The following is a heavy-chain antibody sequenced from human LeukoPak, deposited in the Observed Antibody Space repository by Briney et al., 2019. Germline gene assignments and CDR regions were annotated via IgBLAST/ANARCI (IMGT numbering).Heavy chain of an antibody. CDR1: GGTFSSYA. Sequence: SVKVSCKASGGTFSSYAISWVRQAPGQGLEWMGRIIPIFGTANYAQKFQGRVTITTDESTSTAYMELSSLRAEDTAVYYCARVKSRLYQLPLDYWGQGTLVTVSS. CDR3: ARVKSRLYQLPLDY. D-gene: IGHD2-2*01. V-gene: IGHV1-69*05. J-gene: IGHJ4*02. CDR2: IIPIFGTA.